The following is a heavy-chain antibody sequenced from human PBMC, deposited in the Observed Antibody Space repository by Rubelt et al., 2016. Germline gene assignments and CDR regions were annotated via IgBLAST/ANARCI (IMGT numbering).Heavy chain of an antibody. CDR2: IKQAGSEK. Sequence: EVQLVESGGGLVQPGGSLRLSCAASGFTFSNYWMNWVRHAPGNGPEWVANIKQAGSEKYYVDSVKGRFTISRDNAKNSLYLQMSSLRAEDTAMYYCTEGFHSWGQGTLVTVSS. V-gene: IGHV3-7*01. J-gene: IGHJ5*01. CDR1: GFTFSNYW. CDR3: TEGFHS.